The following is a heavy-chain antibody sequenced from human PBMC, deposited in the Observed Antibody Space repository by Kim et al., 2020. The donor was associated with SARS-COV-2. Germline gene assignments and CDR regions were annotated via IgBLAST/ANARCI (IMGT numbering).Heavy chain of an antibody. CDR1: GFTFSNAC. D-gene: IGHD6-13*01. Sequence: GGSLRLSCAASGFTFSNACMSWVRQAPGKGLEWVGLITSKTDSKTTEYSAPVRVRFTIARANSKNTLYLQMKKLKTEDTAVYYCTTELPPLLVPELFDIWGQGTLVTVSS. CDR2: ITSKTDSKTT. CDR3: TTELPPLLVPELFDI. J-gene: IGHJ5*02. V-gene: IGHV3-15*01.